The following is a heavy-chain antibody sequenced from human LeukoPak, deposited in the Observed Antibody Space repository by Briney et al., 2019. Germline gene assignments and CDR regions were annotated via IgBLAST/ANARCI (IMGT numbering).Heavy chain of an antibody. J-gene: IGHJ5*02. CDR2: ISGSGGST. CDR1: GFTFSSYA. CDR3: AKDYYATNWFDP. V-gene: IGHV3-23*01. D-gene: IGHD3-10*01. Sequence: GGSLRLSCAASGFTFSSYAMSWVRQAPGKGLEWVSAISGSGGSTYYADSVKGRFTISRGNSKNTLYLQMNSLRAEDTAVYYCAKDYYATNWFDPWGQGTLVTVSS.